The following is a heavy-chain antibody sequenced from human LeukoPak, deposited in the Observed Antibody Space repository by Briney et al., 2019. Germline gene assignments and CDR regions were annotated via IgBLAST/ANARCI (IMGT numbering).Heavy chain of an antibody. CDR3: ARGVWRSYYDSSGYYYERYFDY. V-gene: IGHV3-30*19. CDR1: GFTFSSYG. J-gene: IGHJ4*02. Sequence: GGSLRLSCAASGFTFSSYGMHWVRQAPGKGLEWVAVIWYDGSNKYYADSVKGRFTISRDNSKNTLYLQMNSLRAEDTAVYYCARGVWRSYYDSSGYYYERYFDYWGQGTLVTVSS. CDR2: IWYDGSNK. D-gene: IGHD3-22*01.